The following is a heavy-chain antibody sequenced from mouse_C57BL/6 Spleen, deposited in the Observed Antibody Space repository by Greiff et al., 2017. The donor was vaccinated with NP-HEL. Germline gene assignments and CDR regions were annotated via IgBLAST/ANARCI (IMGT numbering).Heavy chain of an antibody. Sequence: VQLQQSGPELVKPGASVKMSCKASGYTFTDYNMHWVKQSHGKSLEWIGYINPNNGGTSYNQKFKGKATLTVNTSSSTAYMELRSLTSEDSAVYYCAREGDGNDVGVSLMDYWGQGTSVTVSS. CDR1: GYTFTDYN. V-gene: IGHV1-22*01. CDR3: AREGDGNDVGVSLMDY. J-gene: IGHJ4*01. CDR2: INPNNGGT. D-gene: IGHD2-2*01.